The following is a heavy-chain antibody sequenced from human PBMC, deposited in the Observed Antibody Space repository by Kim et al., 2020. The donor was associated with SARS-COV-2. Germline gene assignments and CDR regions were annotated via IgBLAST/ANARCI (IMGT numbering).Heavy chain of an antibody. D-gene: IGHD2-15*01. Sequence: ASVKVSCKASGYTFTSYAMHWVRQAPGQRLEWMGWINAGNGNTKYSQKFQGRVTITRDTSASTAYMELSSLRSEDTAVYYCARPRGAAYCSGGSCSPYYYYYMDVCGKGTTVTVSS. CDR2: INAGNGNT. CDR3: ARPRGAAYCSGGSCSPYYYYYMDV. CDR1: GYTFTSYA. J-gene: IGHJ6*03. V-gene: IGHV1-3*01.